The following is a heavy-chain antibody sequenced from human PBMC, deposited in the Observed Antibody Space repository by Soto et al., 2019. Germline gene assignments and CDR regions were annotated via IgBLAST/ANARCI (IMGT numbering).Heavy chain of an antibody. CDR3: ARFEIAARPYYFDY. J-gene: IGHJ4*02. D-gene: IGHD6-6*01. V-gene: IGHV4-34*01. CDR1: GGSFCGYY. Sequence: AETLSLTCAVYGGSFCGYYWSWIRQHPGKGLEWIGEINHSGSTNYNPSLKSRVTISVDTSKNQFSLKLSSVTAADTAVYYCARFEIAARPYYFDYWGQGTLVTVSS. CDR2: INHSGST.